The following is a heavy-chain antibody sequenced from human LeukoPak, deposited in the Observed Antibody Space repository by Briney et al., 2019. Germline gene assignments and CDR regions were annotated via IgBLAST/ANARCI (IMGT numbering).Heavy chain of an antibody. D-gene: IGHD5-12*01. Sequence: ASGPTLVNPTQTLTLTCTFSGFSLSTSVVGVGWIRQPPGKALEWLALIYWDDDKRYSPSLKSRLTITKDTSKNQVVLTMTNMDPVDTATYYCAHRDLDKATIWGWWYWGQGTLVTVSS. V-gene: IGHV2-5*02. CDR2: IYWDDDK. CDR3: AHRDLDKATIWGWWY. J-gene: IGHJ4*02. CDR1: GFSLSTSVVG.